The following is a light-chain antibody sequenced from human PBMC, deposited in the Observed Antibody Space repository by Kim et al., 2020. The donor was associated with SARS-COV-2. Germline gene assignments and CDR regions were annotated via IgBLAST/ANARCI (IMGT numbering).Light chain of an antibody. V-gene: IGLV3-21*04. CDR3: QVWDSSSDHVV. J-gene: IGLJ2*01. CDR1: NIGSKS. Sequence: PGKTARITCGGNNIGSKSVHWYQQKPGQAPVLVIYYDNDRPSGIPERFSGSNSGNTATLTISRVEAGDEADYYCQVWDSSSDHVVFGGGTQLTVL. CDR2: YDN.